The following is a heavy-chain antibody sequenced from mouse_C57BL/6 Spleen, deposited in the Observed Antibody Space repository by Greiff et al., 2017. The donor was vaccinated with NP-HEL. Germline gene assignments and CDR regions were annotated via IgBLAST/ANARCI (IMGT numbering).Heavy chain of an antibody. CDR3: ARWDSDYFDY. V-gene: IGHV1-82*01. D-gene: IGHD4-1*01. J-gene: IGHJ2*01. Sequence: QVTLKVSGPELVKPGASVKISCKASGYAFSSSWMNWVKQRPGKGLEWIGRIYPGDGDTNYNGKFKGKATLTADKSSSTAYMQLSSLTSEDSAVYFCARWDSDYFDYWGQGTTLTVSS. CDR2: IYPGDGDT. CDR1: GYAFSSSW.